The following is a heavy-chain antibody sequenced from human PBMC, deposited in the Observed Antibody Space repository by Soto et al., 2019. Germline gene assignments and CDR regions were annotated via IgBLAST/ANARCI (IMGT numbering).Heavy chain of an antibody. D-gene: IGHD3-10*01. CDR2: INHSGST. J-gene: IGHJ4*02. V-gene: IGHV4-34*01. Sequence: SETLSLTCAVYGGSFSGYYWSWIRQPPGKGLEWIGEINHSGSTNYNPSLKSRVTISVDTSKNQFSLKLSSVTAADTAVYYCARTYYYGSGSYSFGYWGQGTLVTSPQ. CDR3: ARTYYYGSGSYSFGY. CDR1: GGSFSGYY.